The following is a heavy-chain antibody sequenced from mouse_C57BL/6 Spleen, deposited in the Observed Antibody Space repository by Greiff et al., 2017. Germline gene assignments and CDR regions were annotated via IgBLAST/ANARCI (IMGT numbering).Heavy chain of an antibody. Sequence: QVQLQQPGAELVTPGASVTLSCTASGYTFTSYWMHWVKQRPGRGLAWIGRIDPNSGGTKYNEKFKSKATLTVDTPSSTAYMQLSSLTSEDSAVYYSARRDDEDAMDYWGQGTSVTVSS. V-gene: IGHV1-72*01. CDR3: ARRDDEDAMDY. D-gene: IGHD2-14*01. J-gene: IGHJ4*01. CDR2: IDPNSGGT. CDR1: GYTFTSYW.